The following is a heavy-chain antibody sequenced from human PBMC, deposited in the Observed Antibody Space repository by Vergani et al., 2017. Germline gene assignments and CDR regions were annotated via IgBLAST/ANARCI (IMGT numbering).Heavy chain of an antibody. CDR3: AKGGSGSYWGFYYYYYYMDV. CDR1: GFTFSSYA. D-gene: IGHD1-26*01. J-gene: IGHJ6*03. CDR2: ISGSGGST. Sequence: EVQLLESGGGLVQPGGSLRLSCAASGFTFSSYAMSWVRQAPGKGLEWVSAISGSGGSTYYADSVKGRFTISRDNSKNTLYLQMNSLRAEDTAVDYCAKGGSGSYWGFYYYYYYMDVWGKGTTVTVSS. V-gene: IGHV3-23*01.